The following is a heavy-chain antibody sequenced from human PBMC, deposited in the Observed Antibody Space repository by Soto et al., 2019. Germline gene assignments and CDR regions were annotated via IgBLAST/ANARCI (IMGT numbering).Heavy chain of an antibody. CDR2: INPNSGGT. CDR1: GYTLAGYY. V-gene: IGHV1-2*04. J-gene: IGHJ3*02. CDR3: ARDSSGWYRDAFDI. Sequence: GASVKVSCKASGYTLAGYYMHWVRQAPGQGLEWMGWINPNSGGTNYAQKFQGWVTMTRDTSISTAYMELSRLRSDDTAVYYCARDSSGWYRDAFDIWGQGTMVTVSS. D-gene: IGHD6-19*01.